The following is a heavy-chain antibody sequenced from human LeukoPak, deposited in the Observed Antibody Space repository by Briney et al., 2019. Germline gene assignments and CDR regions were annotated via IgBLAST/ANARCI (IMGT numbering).Heavy chain of an antibody. CDR2: IIPIFGTA. CDR3: ARVNTSITIFGVVTRSPWFDP. Sequence: ASVKVSCKASGGTFSSYAISWVRQAPGQGLEWMRGIIPIFGTANYAQKFQGRVTITADESTSTAYMELSSLRSEDTAVYYCARVNTSITIFGVVTRSPWFDPWGQGTLVTVSS. CDR1: GGTFSSYA. D-gene: IGHD3-3*01. J-gene: IGHJ5*02. V-gene: IGHV1-69*13.